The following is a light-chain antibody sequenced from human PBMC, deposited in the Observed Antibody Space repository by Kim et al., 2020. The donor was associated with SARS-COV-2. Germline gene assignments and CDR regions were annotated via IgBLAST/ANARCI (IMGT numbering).Light chain of an antibody. CDR1: ISDIGGFNF. J-gene: IGLJ2*01. CDR3: SAYISSTLV. CDR2: DVN. Sequence: PGHSITISCTATISDIGGFNFVSWYQQHPGKAPKLMIFDVNNRPSGVSHRFSGSKSGNTASLTISGLQADDEADYYCSAYISSTLVFGGGTQLTVL. V-gene: IGLV2-14*03.